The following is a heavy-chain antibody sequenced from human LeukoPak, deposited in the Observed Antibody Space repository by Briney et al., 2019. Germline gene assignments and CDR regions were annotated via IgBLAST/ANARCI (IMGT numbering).Heavy chain of an antibody. CDR1: GFTFSSYA. Sequence: GGSLRLSCAASGFTFSSYAMSWVRQAPGKGLEWVSAISGSGGSTYYADSVKGRFTISRDNSKNTLYLQMNSLRAEDTAVYYCAKGGQYYGSGSYGDYFDYWGQGTLVTVSS. D-gene: IGHD3-10*01. CDR3: AKGGQYYGSGSYGDYFDY. CDR2: ISGSGGST. J-gene: IGHJ4*02. V-gene: IGHV3-23*01.